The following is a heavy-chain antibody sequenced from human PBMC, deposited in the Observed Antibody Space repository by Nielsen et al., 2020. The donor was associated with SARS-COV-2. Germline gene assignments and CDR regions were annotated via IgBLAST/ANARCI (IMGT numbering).Heavy chain of an antibody. CDR2: IYHSGST. J-gene: IGHJ4*02. D-gene: IGHD3-22*01. Sequence: SETLSLTCAVSGGSISSGGYSWSWIRQPPGKGLEWIGYIYHSGSTYYNPSLKSRVTISVDTSKNQFSLKLSSVTAADTAVYYCARSSGYSLLYFDYWGQGTLVTVSS. CDR1: GGSISSGGYS. V-gene: IGHV4-30-2*05. CDR3: ARSSGYSLLYFDY.